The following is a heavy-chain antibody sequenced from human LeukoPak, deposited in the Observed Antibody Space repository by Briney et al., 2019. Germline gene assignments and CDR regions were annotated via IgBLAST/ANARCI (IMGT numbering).Heavy chain of an antibody. Sequence: SETLSLTCTVSGGSLRSYYFSWIRQSPGKGLEWIAYINYSGSASYNPSLKSRGTISVDTSKQFSLNLTSVTSADTAVYFCASHNYVHYVCDIWGQGTKVSVSS. CDR1: GGSLRSYY. CDR3: ASHNYVHYVCDI. CDR2: INYSGSA. J-gene: IGHJ3*02. D-gene: IGHD4-17*01. V-gene: IGHV4-59*08.